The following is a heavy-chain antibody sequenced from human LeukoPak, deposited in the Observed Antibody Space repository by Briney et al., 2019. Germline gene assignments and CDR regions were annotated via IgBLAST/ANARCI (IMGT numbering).Heavy chain of an antibody. Sequence: ASVKVSCKASGYTFTSYYMHWVRQAPGQGLEWMGIINPSGGSTSYAQKFQGRVTMTRDMSTSTVYMELRSLRSDDTAVYYCARDRALFDYWGQGTLVTVSS. CDR1: GYTFTSYY. CDR2: INPSGGST. J-gene: IGHJ4*02. CDR3: ARDRALFDY. V-gene: IGHV1-46*01.